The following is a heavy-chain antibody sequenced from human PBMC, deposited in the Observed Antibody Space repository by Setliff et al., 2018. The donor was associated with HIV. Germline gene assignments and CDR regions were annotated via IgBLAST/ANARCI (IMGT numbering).Heavy chain of an antibody. V-gene: IGHV1-2*02. D-gene: IGHD3-10*01. J-gene: IGHJ4*02. CDR2: INPSDGGA. CDR3: ARGVGYYYGSGSYLWNYFDY. CDR1: GYTFTGYY. Sequence: ASVKVSCKASGYTFTGYYMHWVRQAPGQGLEWMGWINPSDGGAKYAHNFEGRVTMTRDTSISTFYMEVTRLTSDDTAVYYCARGVGYYYGSGSYLWNYFDYWGQGTLVTVSS.